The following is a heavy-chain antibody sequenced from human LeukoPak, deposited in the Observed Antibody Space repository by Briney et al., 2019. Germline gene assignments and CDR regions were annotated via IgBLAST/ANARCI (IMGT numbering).Heavy chain of an antibody. V-gene: IGHV4-39*01. D-gene: IGHD2-15*01. CDR3: ARRLISATIDS. CDR2: ILYSGTP. CDR1: GGSISNNRYY. Sequence: SETLSLTCTVSGGSISNNRYYWAWIRQPPGAGLEGMGSILYSGTPFYNPSLKTRLTISVDTSKNQFSLRLNSMTAADTAVYYCARRLISATIDSWGQGILVTVSS. J-gene: IGHJ4*02.